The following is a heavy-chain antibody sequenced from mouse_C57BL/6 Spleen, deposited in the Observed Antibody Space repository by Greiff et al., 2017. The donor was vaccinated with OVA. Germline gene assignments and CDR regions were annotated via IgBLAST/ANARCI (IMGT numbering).Heavy chain of an antibody. CDR1: GYSFTDYN. V-gene: IGHV1-39*01. J-gene: IGHJ3*01. CDR2: INPNYGTT. D-gene: IGHD1-1*01. Sequence: EVQLQQSGPELVKPGASVKISCKASGYSFTDYNMNWVKQSNGKSLEWIGVINPNYGTTSYNQKFKGKATLTVDQSSSTAYMQLNSLTSEDSAVYSCAREGEYSGSSAWFAYWGQGTLVTVSA. CDR3: AREGEYSGSSAWFAY.